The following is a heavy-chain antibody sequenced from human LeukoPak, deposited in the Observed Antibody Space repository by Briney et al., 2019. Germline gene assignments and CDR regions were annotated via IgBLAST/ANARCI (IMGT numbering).Heavy chain of an antibody. CDR3: ARGITMVQGVSYYFDY. V-gene: IGHV3-33*01. D-gene: IGHD3-10*01. CDR1: GFTFSSFG. CDR2: ICYGGSSK. J-gene: IGHJ4*02. Sequence: GRSLRLSCAASGFTFSSFGLHWVRQAPGKGLEWVAVICYGGSSKYYADSVKGRFTISRDNSKNTLYLQMNSLRAEDTAIYYRARGITMVQGVSYYFDYWGQGTLVTVSS.